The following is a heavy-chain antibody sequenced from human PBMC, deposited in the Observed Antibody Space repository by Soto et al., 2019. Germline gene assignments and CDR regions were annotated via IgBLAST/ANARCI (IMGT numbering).Heavy chain of an antibody. J-gene: IGHJ6*02. D-gene: IGHD5-18*01. Sequence: PSETLSLTCAGYGGSFSGYYWSWIRQPPGKGLEWIGEINHSGSTNYNPSLKSRVTISVDTSKNQFSLKLSSVTAADTAVYYCARVPVDTAMVTRYYYYGMDVWGQGTTVTVSS. CDR1: GGSFSGYY. V-gene: IGHV4-34*01. CDR2: INHSGST. CDR3: ARVPVDTAMVTRYYYYGMDV.